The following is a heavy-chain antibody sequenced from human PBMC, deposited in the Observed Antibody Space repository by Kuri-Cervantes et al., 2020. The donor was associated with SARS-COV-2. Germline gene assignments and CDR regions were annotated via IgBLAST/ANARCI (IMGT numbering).Heavy chain of an antibody. J-gene: IGHJ6*03. CDR3: ARLGKNCTNGICNTYHYYYMDV. V-gene: IGHV4-61*05. D-gene: IGHD2-8*01. Sequence: ESLKISCIVSGASISETIFWWGWIRQPPGKGLEWIGYIPYSGNTNYNPSLKSRVTISVDTSKNQFSLRLSSVTAADTAVYYCARLGKNCTNGICNTYHYYYMDVWGKGTTVTVSS. CDR2: IPYSGNT. CDR1: GASISETIFW.